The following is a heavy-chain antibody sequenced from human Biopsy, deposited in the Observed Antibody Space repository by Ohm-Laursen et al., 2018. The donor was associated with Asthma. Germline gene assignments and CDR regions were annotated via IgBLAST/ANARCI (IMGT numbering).Heavy chain of an antibody. CDR3: ARAYSSGWTRGMDV. J-gene: IGHJ6*02. Sequence: SLRLSCSASGFSFSNFAIHWVRQAPGQGLEWVAVISYDGRTTYYAGSVEGRLTISRDNAKNTLSLQMNSLSAADTAVYYCARAYSSGWTRGMDVWGQGTTVIVSS. CDR2: ISYDGRTT. D-gene: IGHD6-19*01. CDR1: GFSFSNFA. V-gene: IGHV3-30*03.